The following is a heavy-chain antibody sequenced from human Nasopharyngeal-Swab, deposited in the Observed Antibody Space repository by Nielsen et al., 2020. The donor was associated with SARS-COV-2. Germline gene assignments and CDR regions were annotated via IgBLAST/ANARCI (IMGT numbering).Heavy chain of an antibody. CDR2: IYSGGST. V-gene: IGHV3-53*04. Sequence: AAGKGLEWVSVIYSGGSTYYADSVKGRFTISRHNSKNTLYLQMNSLRAEDTAVYYCASIAARPRSSGYWGQGTLVTVSS. D-gene: IGHD6-6*01. J-gene: IGHJ4*02. CDR3: ASIAARPRSSGY.